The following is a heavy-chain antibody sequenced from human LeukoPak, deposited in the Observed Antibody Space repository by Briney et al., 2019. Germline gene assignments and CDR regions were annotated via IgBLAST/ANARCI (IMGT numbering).Heavy chain of an antibody. CDR1: GFTFSSYW. CDR3: AKDLGEGYYYMDV. V-gene: IGHV3-7*01. J-gene: IGHJ6*03. D-gene: IGHD3-16*01. CDR2: IKQDGSEK. Sequence: GGSLRLSCAASGFTFSSYWMSWVRQAPGKGLEWVANIKQDGSEKYYADSVKGRFTISRDNSKNTLYLQMNSLRAEDTAVYYCAKDLGEGYYYMDVWGKGTTVTVSS.